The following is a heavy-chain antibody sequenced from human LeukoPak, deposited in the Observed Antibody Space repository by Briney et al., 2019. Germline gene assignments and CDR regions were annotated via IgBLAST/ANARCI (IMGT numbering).Heavy chain of an antibody. CDR2: MNPNSGNT. J-gene: IGHJ4*02. CDR3: ARGPLLRFLEWLPMDYYFDY. V-gene: IGHV1-8*01. Sequence: ASVKVSCKASGYTFISYYIHWVRQATGQGLEWMGWMNPNSGNTGYAQKFQGRVTMTRNTSISTAYMELSSLRSEDTAVYYCARGPLLRFLEWLPMDYYFDYWGQGTLVTVSS. CDR1: GYTFISYY. D-gene: IGHD3-3*01.